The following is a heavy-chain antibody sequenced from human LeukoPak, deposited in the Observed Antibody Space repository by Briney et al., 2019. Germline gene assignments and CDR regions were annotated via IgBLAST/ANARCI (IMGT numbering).Heavy chain of an antibody. CDR3: GRVGGRSKAAKGDAFDI. CDR1: GFTFSSYA. V-gene: IGHV3-21*01. D-gene: IGHD6-6*01. CDR2: ISSGSTYM. J-gene: IGHJ3*02. Sequence: PGGSLRLSCAASGFTFSSYAMSWVRQAPGEGLEWVSSISSGSTYMYYADSVKGRFTISRDNAQNSMYLQMNSLRAEDTAVYYCGRVGGRSKAAKGDAFDIWGQGTMVVVSS.